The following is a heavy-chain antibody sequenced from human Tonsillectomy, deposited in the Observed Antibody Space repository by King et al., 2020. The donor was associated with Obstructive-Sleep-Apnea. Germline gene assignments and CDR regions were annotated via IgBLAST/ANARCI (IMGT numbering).Heavy chain of an antibody. J-gene: IGHJ4*02. CDR1: GFTFSGSA. Sequence: VQLVESGGGLVQPGGSLKLSCAASGFTFSGSAMHWVRQASGKGLELVGRIRSKANSYATAYAASVKGRFTISRDDSKNTAYLQMNSLKTEDTAVYYCTVLGELTPTHDYWGQGTLVTVSS. V-gene: IGHV3-73*01. CDR2: IRSKANSYAT. D-gene: IGHD3-16*01. CDR3: TVLGELTPTHDY.